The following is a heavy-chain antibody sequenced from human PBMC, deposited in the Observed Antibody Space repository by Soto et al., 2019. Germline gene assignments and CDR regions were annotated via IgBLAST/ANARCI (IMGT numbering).Heavy chain of an antibody. CDR3: AACTGPSCHRGREWFDP. V-gene: IGHV1-18*04. CDR1: GYTFSNFG. CDR2: ISTYNGNT. J-gene: IGHJ5*02. Sequence: QVQLVQSGAEVKKPGASVKVSCTASGYTFSNFGITWVRQAPGQGLEWMGRISTYNGNTNYAGNVQRRITMTIDTSPSTAYRELRSLRPDDTAMYYCAACTGPSCHRGREWFDPWGQGTLVTVSA. D-gene: IGHD2-8*02.